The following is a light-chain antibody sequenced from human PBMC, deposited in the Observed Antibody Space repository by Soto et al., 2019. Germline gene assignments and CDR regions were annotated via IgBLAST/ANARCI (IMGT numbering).Light chain of an antibody. V-gene: IGKV1-16*02. CDR1: QDISNS. CDR3: QQYKRYPIT. Sequence: DIQMTQSPSSLSASVGDRVTITCRASQDISNSLAWFQQKPGEAPKSLIHAASSLQSGVPSKFSGSGSGTDFTLTISSLQPEDFATYYCQQYKRYPITFGGGTKVEIK. CDR2: AAS. J-gene: IGKJ4*01.